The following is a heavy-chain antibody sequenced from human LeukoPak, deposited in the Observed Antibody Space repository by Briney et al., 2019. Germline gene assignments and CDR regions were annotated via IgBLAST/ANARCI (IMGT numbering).Heavy chain of an antibody. CDR2: INHSGST. CDR1: GGSFSGYY. Sequence: PSETLSLTCAVYGGSFSGYYWSWIRQPPGKGLEWIGEINHSGSTNYNPSLKSRVTISVDTSKNQFSLKLSSVTAADTAVYYCASIFGVAVAGSNWFDPWGQGTLVTVSS. J-gene: IGHJ5*02. V-gene: IGHV4-34*01. D-gene: IGHD6-19*01. CDR3: ASIFGVAVAGSNWFDP.